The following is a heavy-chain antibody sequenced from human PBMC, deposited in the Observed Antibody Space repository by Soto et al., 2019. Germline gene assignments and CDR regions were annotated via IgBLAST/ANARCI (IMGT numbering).Heavy chain of an antibody. CDR3: AREIFYDSSGYPPYAFDI. V-gene: IGHV4-38-2*02. D-gene: IGHD3-22*01. J-gene: IGHJ3*02. CDR2: IYHSGST. CDR1: GYSISIGYY. Sequence: SETLSLTCAVSGYSISIGYYCGCIRQPPGKGLEWIGSIYHSGSTYYNPSLKSRVTISVDTSKNQFSLKLSSVTAADTAVYYCAREIFYDSSGYPPYAFDIWGQGTMVTVSS.